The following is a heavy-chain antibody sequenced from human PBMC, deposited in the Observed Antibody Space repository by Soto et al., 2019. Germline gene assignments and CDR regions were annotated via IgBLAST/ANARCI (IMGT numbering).Heavy chain of an antibody. J-gene: IGHJ4*02. Sequence: SETLSLTCAVSGYSISSGYYWGWIRQPPGKGLEWIGSIYHSGSTYYNPALKSRVTISVDTSKNQFSLKLSSVTAADTAVYYCARVRGYYFDYWGQGTLVTVSS. CDR3: ARVRGYYFDY. CDR1: GYSISSGYY. CDR2: IYHSGST. D-gene: IGHD3-10*01. V-gene: IGHV4-38-2*01.